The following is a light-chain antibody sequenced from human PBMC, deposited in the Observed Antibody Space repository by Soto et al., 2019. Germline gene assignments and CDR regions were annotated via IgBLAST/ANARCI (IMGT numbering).Light chain of an antibody. V-gene: IGLV1-40*01. Sequence: QSVLTQPPSVSGAPGQRVTIFCTGSSSNIGAGYDVHWYQQLPGTAPKLLIYGNSNRPSGVPDRFSGSKSGTSASLAITGLQAEDEAEYYCQSYDSSLSGYVFGTGTKLTVL. J-gene: IGLJ1*01. CDR3: QSYDSSLSGYV. CDR1: SSNIGAGYD. CDR2: GNS.